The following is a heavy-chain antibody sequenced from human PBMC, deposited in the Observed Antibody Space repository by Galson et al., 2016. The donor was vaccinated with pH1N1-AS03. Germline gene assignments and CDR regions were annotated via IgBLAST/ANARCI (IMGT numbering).Heavy chain of an antibody. V-gene: IGHV3-9*01. CDR2: LHSTRGTI. CDR1: RFTFDDYA. CDR3: AKDSNEYCSGGNCLAFDI. J-gene: IGHJ3*02. D-gene: IGHD2-15*01. Sequence: SLRLSCAASRFTFDDYAMHWVRQGPGKGLEWVSGLHSTRGTIGYANFVRGRFTIPRDNAQNSLYLQMNSLRAEDTAVYYCAKDSNEYCSGGNCLAFDIWGQGTVVAVSS.